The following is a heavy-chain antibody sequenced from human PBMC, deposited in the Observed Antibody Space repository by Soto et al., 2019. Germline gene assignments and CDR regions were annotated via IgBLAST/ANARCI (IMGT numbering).Heavy chain of an antibody. Sequence: QLVESGGGLVQPGGSLRLSCAASGFTFSLYPMNWVRQAPGKGLEWLSYISPSNSTIYYADSVKGRFTISRDNAKNSLDLQMNGLRDDDTAVYYCARVGRGFCSSTRCYTAGFDLWGQGTVVTVST. CDR3: ARVGRGFCSSTRCYTAGFDL. V-gene: IGHV3-48*02. J-gene: IGHJ3*01. CDR1: GFTFSLYP. CDR2: ISPSNSTI. D-gene: IGHD2-2*01.